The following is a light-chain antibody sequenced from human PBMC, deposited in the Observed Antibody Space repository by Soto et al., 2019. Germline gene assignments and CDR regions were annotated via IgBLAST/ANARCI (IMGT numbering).Light chain of an antibody. CDR2: KAS. Sequence: DIQMTQSPSTLSASVGDRVTITCRASQSISSWLAWYQQKPGKAPKLLIFKASSLESGVPSRFSGSGSGTEFTLTISSLQPDDFAAYYCQQYNSYPLTFGGGTKVEIK. CDR1: QSISSW. CDR3: QQYNSYPLT. V-gene: IGKV1-5*03. J-gene: IGKJ4*01.